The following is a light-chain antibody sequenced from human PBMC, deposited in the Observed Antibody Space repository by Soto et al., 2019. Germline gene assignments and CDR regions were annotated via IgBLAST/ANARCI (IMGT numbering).Light chain of an antibody. CDR3: SSYTSSSTLYV. J-gene: IGLJ1*01. Sequence: QSVLTQPGSVSGSPGQSITISCAGTSXDIGGYNYVSWYQQHPGKAPKVMIYEVSNRPSGVSNRFSGSKSGNTASLTISGLQAEDEADYYCSSYTSSSTLYVFGSGTKVSVL. V-gene: IGLV2-14*01. CDR1: SXDIGGYNY. CDR2: EVS.